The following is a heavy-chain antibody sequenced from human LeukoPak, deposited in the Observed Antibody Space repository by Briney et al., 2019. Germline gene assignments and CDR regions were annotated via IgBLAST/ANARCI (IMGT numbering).Heavy chain of an antibody. CDR1: GGTFSSYA. V-gene: IGHV1-69*05. J-gene: IGHJ5*02. Sequence: ASVKVSCKASGGTFSSYAISWVRHAHGQGLEWMGGIIPIFGTANYAQKFQGRVTFTTDESTSTAYMELSSLRSEDTAVYYCARQAVILGYCSSTSCYDHWFDPWGQGTLVTVSS. CDR2: IIPIFGTA. CDR3: ARQAVILGYCSSTSCYDHWFDP. D-gene: IGHD2-2*01.